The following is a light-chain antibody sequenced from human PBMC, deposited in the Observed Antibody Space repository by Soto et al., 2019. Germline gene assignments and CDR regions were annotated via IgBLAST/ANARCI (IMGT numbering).Light chain of an antibody. V-gene: IGKV1-5*03. CDR3: QQGYSNLWT. CDR2: KAS. CDR1: QTISSW. Sequence: DIQMTRSPSTLSGSVGDRFTITCLAIQTISSWLAWYQQKPGKAPKLLIYKASTLKSGVPSRFSGSGSGTDFTLTISSLQPEDFETYYCQQGYSNLWTFGQGTKVDIK. J-gene: IGKJ1*01.